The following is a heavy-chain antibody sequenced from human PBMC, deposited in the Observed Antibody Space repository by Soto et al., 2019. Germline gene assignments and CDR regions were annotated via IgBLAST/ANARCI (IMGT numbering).Heavy chain of an antibody. V-gene: IGHV6-1*01. CDR3: ARALRRAGTGSYYYYNSMDV. D-gene: IGHD6-13*01. CDR2: TYYRSKWYN. Sequence: SQTLSLTCAISGDSVSSNSAAWNWIRQSPSRGLEWLGRTYYRSKWYNDYAVSVKSRITINPDTSKNQFSLQLNSVTPEDTAVYYCARALRRAGTGSYYYYNSMDVWGQGTTVTVSS. CDR1: GDSVSSNSAA. J-gene: IGHJ6*02.